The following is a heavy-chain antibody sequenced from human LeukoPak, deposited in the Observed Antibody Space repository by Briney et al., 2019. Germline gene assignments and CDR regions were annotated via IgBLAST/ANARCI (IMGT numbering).Heavy chain of an antibody. D-gene: IGHD1-26*01. J-gene: IGHJ4*02. CDR3: ARAGTRRDIAGATRAVKY. V-gene: IGHV4-34*01. CDR1: GGSFSGYY. Sequence: PSETLSLTCAVYGGSFSGYYWSWIRQPPGKGLEWIGEINHSGSTNYNPSLKSRVTILVDTSKNQFSLKLSCVPAADTAVYYCARAGTRRDIAGATRAVKYWGQGTLVTVSS. CDR2: INHSGST.